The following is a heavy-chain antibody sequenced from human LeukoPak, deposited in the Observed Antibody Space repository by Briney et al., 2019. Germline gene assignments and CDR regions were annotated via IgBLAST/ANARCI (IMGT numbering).Heavy chain of an antibody. CDR3: ARDDYYDSSGFDL. CDR2: IYYSGST. J-gene: IGHJ2*01. CDR1: GGSISSYY. D-gene: IGHD3-22*01. V-gene: IGHV4-59*01. Sequence: SETPSLTCTVSGGSISSYYWSWIRQPPGKGLEWIGYIYYSGSTNYNPSLKSRVTTSVDTSKNQFSLKLSSVTAADTAVYYCARDDYYDSSGFDLWGRGTLVTVSS.